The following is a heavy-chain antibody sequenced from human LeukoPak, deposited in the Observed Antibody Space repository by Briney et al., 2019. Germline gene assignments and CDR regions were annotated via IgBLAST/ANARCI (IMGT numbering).Heavy chain of an antibody. D-gene: IGHD6-6*01. V-gene: IGHV4-38-2*02. CDR1: GYSISSGYY. CDR2: IYHSGST. Sequence: PSETLSLTCTVSGYSISSGYYWGWIRQPPGKGLEWIGSIYHSGSTYYNPSLKSRVTISVDTSKNQFSLKLSSVTAADTAVYYCARVGYSSSSYYFDYWGQGTLVTVSS. J-gene: IGHJ4*02. CDR3: ARVGYSSSSYYFDY.